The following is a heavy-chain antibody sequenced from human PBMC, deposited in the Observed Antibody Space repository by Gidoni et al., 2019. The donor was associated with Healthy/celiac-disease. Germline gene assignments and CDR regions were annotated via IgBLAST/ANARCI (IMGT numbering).Heavy chain of an antibody. CDR3: ARAGTVAGPFDY. V-gene: IGHV3-21*01. D-gene: IGHD6-19*01. Sequence: EVQLVESGGGLVKPGGSLRLSCAASGFTFSSYSMNWVRQAPGKGLEWVSSISSSSSYIYYADSVKGRFTISRDNAKNSLYLQMNSLRAEDTAVYYCARAGTVAGPFDYWGQGTLVTVSS. J-gene: IGHJ4*02. CDR1: GFTFSSYS. CDR2: ISSSSSYI.